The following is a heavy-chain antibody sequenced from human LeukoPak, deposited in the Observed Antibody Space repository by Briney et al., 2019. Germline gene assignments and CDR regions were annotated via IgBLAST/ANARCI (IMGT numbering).Heavy chain of an antibody. D-gene: IGHD1-26*01. Sequence: ASVKVSCKASGYTFTSYMHWVRQAPGQGLEWMGIINPSGGSTSYAQKFQGRVTMTRDTSTSTVYMELSSLRSEDTAVYYCARDRSGSNPAPTFDYWGQGTLVTVSS. V-gene: IGHV1-46*01. J-gene: IGHJ4*02. CDR2: INPSGGST. CDR1: GYTFTSY. CDR3: ARDRSGSNPAPTFDY.